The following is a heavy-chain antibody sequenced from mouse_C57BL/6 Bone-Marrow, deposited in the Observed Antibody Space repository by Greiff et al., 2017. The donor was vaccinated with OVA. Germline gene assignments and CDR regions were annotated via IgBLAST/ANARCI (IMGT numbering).Heavy chain of an antibody. Sequence: EVQLKESGGDLVKPGGSLKLSCAASGFTFSSYGMSWVRQTPDKRLEWVATISSGGSYTYYPDSVKGRFTISRDNAKNTLYLQMSSLKSEDTAMYYCANPFAYWGQGTLVTVSA. CDR2: ISSGGSYT. J-gene: IGHJ3*01. CDR3: ANPFAY. CDR1: GFTFSSYG. V-gene: IGHV5-6*01.